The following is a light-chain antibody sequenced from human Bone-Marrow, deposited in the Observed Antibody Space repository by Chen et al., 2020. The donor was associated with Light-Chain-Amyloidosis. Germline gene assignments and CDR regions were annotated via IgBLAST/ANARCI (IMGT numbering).Light chain of an antibody. J-gene: IGLJ1*01. CDR1: SSNIGINY. CDR3: AAWDGSLSGYV. CDR2: RNN. V-gene: IGLV1-47*01. Sequence: QSVPTQPPSASGTPGQRVTISCSGASSNIGINYVYGYQHFPRAAPNLLHHRNNQRPSWVPDRFSASKSGTSAFLAISGLLSEDEADYYCAAWDGSLSGYVVGTGTKVIVL.